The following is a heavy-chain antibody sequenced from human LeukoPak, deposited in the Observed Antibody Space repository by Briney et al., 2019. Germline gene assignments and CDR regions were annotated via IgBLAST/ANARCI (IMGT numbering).Heavy chain of an antibody. Sequence: GGSLRLSCAASGFNFGNHWMDWVRQAPGQGLEWVANIKEDGTLAYYADSVRGRFSISRDNTRNSLFLQMNGLRAEDTAVYFCVRDGYNQNRFDFWGQGTLITVSS. V-gene: IGHV3-7*03. J-gene: IGHJ4*02. D-gene: IGHD1-14*01. CDR2: IKEDGTLA. CDR1: GFNFGNHW. CDR3: VRDGYNQNRFDF.